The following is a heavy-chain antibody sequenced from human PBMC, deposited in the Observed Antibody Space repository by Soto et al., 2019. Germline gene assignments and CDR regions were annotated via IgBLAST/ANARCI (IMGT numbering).Heavy chain of an antibody. J-gene: IGHJ4*02. Sequence: EVQLLESGGGSVQPGGSLRLSCAASGFTFSSYAMHWVRRPPGKGLEWVSSISGRGGTAYYADSVKGRFSISRDSLLTTLYLQMNILRAEDTAVYYCAKGRGQNWSFDYWGQGTLVTVSP. CDR3: AKGRGQNWSFDY. D-gene: IGHD1-1*01. CDR1: GFTFSSYA. CDR2: ISGRGGTA. V-gene: IGHV3-23*01.